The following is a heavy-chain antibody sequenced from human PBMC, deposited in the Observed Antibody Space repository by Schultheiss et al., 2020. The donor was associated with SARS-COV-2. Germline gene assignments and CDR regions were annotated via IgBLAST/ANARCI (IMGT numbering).Heavy chain of an antibody. CDR3: ARTTVTTRGYFDY. V-gene: IGHV3-30*03. CDR1: GFTFSSYG. J-gene: IGHJ4*02. CDR2: ISYDGSNK. D-gene: IGHD4-17*01. Sequence: GGSLRLSCAASGFTFSSYGMHWVRQAPGKGLEWVAVISYDGSNKYYADSVKGRFTISRDNSKNTLYLQMNSLRAEDTAVYYCARTTVTTRGYFDYWGQGTLVTVSS.